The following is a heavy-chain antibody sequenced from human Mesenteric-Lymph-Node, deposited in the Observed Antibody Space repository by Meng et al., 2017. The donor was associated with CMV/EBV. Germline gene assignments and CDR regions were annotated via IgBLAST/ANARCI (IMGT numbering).Heavy chain of an antibody. CDR1: GFTFGDYY. Sequence: GGSLRLSCAASGFTFGDYYMTWIRQVPGKGLEWVSYISYSSSLIYYADSVKGRFTISRDNAKNSLYLQMNSLRAEDMAVYYCARDWDQEGVVMPFVYWGQGTLVTVSS. V-gene: IGHV3-11*04. J-gene: IGHJ4*02. D-gene: IGHD1-26*01. CDR2: ISYSSSLI. CDR3: ARDWDQEGVVMPFVY.